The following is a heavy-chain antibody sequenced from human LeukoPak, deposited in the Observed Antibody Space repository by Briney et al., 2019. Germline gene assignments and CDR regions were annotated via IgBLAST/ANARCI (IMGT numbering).Heavy chain of an antibody. CDR1: GGSLGSYY. D-gene: IGHD6-19*01. CDR2: IHYSGST. V-gene: IGHV4-59*01. CDR3: ARDGVAGGFDY. Sequence: SETLSLTCTVSGGSLGSYYWNWMRQAPGKGLEWSGYIHYSGSTNHNSSLKSRVTISVDTSKKQYSLKLSSVTAADTAVYYCARDGVAGGFDYWGQGTLVTVSS. J-gene: IGHJ4*02.